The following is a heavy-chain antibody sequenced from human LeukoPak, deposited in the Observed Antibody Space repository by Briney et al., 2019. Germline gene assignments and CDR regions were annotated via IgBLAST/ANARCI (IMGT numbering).Heavy chain of an antibody. CDR1: GYTFTSYD. D-gene: IGHD4-23*01. CDR3: ARSRPNDYGDKPFDY. J-gene: IGHJ4*02. V-gene: IGHV1-8*03. CDR2: MNPNSGNT. Sequence: GASVKVSCKASGYTFTSYDINWVPQATGQGLEWMGWMNPNSGNTGYAQKFQGRVTITRNTSISTAYMELSSLRSEDTAVYYCARSRPNDYGDKPFDYWGQGTLVTVSS.